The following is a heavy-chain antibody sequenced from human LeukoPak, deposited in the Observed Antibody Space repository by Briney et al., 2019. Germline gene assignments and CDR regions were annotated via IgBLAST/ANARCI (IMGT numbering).Heavy chain of an antibody. V-gene: IGHV3-23*01. D-gene: IGHD3-3*01. Sequence: GGSLRLSCAASGFTLSRYAMNWVRQVPGKGLEWVSSINNYGGSRNYADSVKGRFTISRDNSKNTLYLQMNSLRAEDTAVYYCAKVMSWYYDFWSGYPYYYGMDVWGQGTTVTVSS. CDR2: INNYGGSR. CDR1: GFTLSRYA. J-gene: IGHJ6*02. CDR3: AKVMSWYYDFWSGYPYYYGMDV.